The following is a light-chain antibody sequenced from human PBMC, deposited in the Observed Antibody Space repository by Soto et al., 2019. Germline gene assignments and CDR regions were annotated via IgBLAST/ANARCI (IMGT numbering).Light chain of an antibody. Sequence: QSVLTQPASVSGSPGQSLTISCTRIISDVGGHKYVSWYQQHTGKAPKLMIYGVSRRPSGVSHRFSGSKSGNTASLTISGLQAEDEADYYCNSYTGSSTWVFGGGTKVTVL. CDR1: ISDVGGHKY. V-gene: IGLV2-14*01. J-gene: IGLJ3*02. CDR3: NSYTGSSTWV. CDR2: GVS.